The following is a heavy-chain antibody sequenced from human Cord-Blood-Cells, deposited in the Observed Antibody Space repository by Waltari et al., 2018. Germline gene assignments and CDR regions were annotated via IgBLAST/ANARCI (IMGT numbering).Heavy chain of an antibody. J-gene: IGHJ4*02. CDR3: ARRSGYYTDY. Sequence: QLQLQESGPGLVKPSETLSLTCTASGGSISSSSYYWGWIRQPQGKGLECIGSIYYSGSTYYNPSLKSRVTISVDTSKNQFSLKLSSVTAADTAVYYCARRSGYYTDYWGQGTLVTVSS. V-gene: IGHV4-39*01. D-gene: IGHD3-3*01. CDR2: IYYSGST. CDR1: GGSISSSSYY.